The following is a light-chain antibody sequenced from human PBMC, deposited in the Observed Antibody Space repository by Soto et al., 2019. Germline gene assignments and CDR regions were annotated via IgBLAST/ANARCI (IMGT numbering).Light chain of an antibody. V-gene: IGLV2-14*01. CDR3: TSYASGSNHVV. J-gene: IGLJ2*01. Sequence: QSALTQPASVSGSPGQSITLSCTGTSSDIGGYDYVSWYQRHPGKAPKLIIYDVNNRPSGVSDRFSGSKSGNTASLTVSGLQAEDEADYYCTSYASGSNHVVFGGGTQLTVL. CDR1: SSDIGGYDY. CDR2: DVN.